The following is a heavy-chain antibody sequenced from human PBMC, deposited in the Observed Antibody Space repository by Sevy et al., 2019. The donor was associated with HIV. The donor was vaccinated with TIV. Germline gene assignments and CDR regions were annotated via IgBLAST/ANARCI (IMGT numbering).Heavy chain of an antibody. Sequence: SETLSLTCTVSGGSITSLYWNWIRQPPGKGLEWIVNIYYNGHINYNPSLKSRVTLSLDTSKNQFSLRLSSVTAADTAMYYCAGENAWGRGYSWGLGTLVTVSS. V-gene: IGHV4-59*08. D-gene: IGHD1-26*01. CDR3: AGENAWGRGYS. CDR1: GGSITSLY. CDR2: IYYNGHI. J-gene: IGHJ4*02.